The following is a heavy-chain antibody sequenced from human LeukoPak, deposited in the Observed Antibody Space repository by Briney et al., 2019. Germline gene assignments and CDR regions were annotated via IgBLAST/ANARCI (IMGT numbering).Heavy chain of an antibody. D-gene: IGHD3-22*01. CDR1: GGTFSSYA. Sequence: SVKVSCEASGGTFSSYAITWVRQTPGQGLEWMGGIVPMFGTANYAQKFQGRVTITADESTSTAYMELSSLRSEDTAVYYCAREGGRYYYDTQRYFQHWGQGTLVTVSS. CDR3: AREGGRYYYDTQRYFQH. J-gene: IGHJ1*01. CDR2: IVPMFGTA. V-gene: IGHV1-69*13.